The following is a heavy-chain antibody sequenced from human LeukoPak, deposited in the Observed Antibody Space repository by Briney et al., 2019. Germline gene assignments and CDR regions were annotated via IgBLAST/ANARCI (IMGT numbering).Heavy chain of an antibody. V-gene: IGHV4-4*07. D-gene: IGHD3-10*01. CDR3: ARGSALVSAFDY. CDR2: IYTSGST. Sequence: SETLSLTCTVVAGSNGSYYWSWIRQPAGKGLEWIGRIYTSGSTNYNPSLKSRVTMSVDTSKNQFSLKLSSVTAADTAVYYCARGSALVSAFDYWGQGTLVTVSS. J-gene: IGHJ4*02. CDR1: AGSNGSYY.